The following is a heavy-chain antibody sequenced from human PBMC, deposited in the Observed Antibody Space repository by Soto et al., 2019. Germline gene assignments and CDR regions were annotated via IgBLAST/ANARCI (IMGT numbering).Heavy chain of an antibody. J-gene: IGHJ4*02. D-gene: IGHD1-26*01. CDR1: GFTFSSYG. CDR2: ISYDGSNK. V-gene: IGHV3-30*03. Sequence: QVQLVESGGGVVQPGRSLRLSCAASGFTFSSYGMHWVRQAPGKGLEWVAVISYDGSNKYYADSVKGLFTISRDNSKNTLYLQMNSLRAEDTAVYYCARSPYSVSYLAYFDYWGQGTLVTVSS. CDR3: ARSPYSVSYLAYFDY.